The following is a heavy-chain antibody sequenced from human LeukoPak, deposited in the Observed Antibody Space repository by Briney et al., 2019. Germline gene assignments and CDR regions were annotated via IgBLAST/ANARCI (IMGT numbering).Heavy chain of an antibody. D-gene: IGHD5-12*01. CDR1: GFTFSDYY. Sequence: TGGSLRLSCAASGFTFSDYYMSWIRQAPGKGLEWVSCIRGSGATINYADSVKGRFTISRDNAKNSLYLQMNSLRAEDTAVYYCARDGGVATRDGFDIWGQGTMVTVSS. V-gene: IGHV3-11*04. CDR2: IRGSGATI. J-gene: IGHJ3*02. CDR3: ARDGGVATRDGFDI.